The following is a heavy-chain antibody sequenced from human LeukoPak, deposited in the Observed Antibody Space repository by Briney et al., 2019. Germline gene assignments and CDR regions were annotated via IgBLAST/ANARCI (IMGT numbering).Heavy chain of an antibody. J-gene: IGHJ6*03. Sequence: GGSLRLFCAASGFTFSSYSMNWVRQAPGKGLEWVSYISSSSSTIYYADSVKGRFTISRDNAKNSLYLQMNSLRAEDTAVYYCARDSITMVRGSMDVWGKGTTVTISS. CDR2: ISSSSSTI. CDR3: ARDSITMVRGSMDV. CDR1: GFTFSSYS. V-gene: IGHV3-48*01. D-gene: IGHD3-10*01.